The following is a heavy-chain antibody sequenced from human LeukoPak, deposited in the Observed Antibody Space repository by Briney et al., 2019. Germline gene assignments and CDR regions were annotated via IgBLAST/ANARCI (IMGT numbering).Heavy chain of an antibody. J-gene: IGHJ3*02. CDR3: ARDSLIAARGAFDI. Sequence: PSETLSLTCTVSGGSISSGGYYWSWIRQHPGKGLEWIGYFYYSGSTYYNPSLKSRVTISVDTSKNQFSLKLSSVTAADTAVYYCARDSLIAARGAFDIWGQGTMVTVSS. D-gene: IGHD6-6*01. CDR2: FYYSGST. CDR1: GGSISSGGYY. V-gene: IGHV4-31*03.